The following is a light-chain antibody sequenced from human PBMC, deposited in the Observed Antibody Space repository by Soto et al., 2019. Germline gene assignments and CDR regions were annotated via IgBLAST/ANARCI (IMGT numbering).Light chain of an antibody. Sequence: QAVVTQPPSASGSPGQSLTISCAGTGSDVGAYKYVSWYQQHPGKAPKLIIYEVDKRPSGVPDRFSGSKSGNTASLTVSGLQAEDEADYYCSSYGGSNIPLYVFGTGTKLTVL. CDR3: SSYGGSNIPLYV. CDR2: EVD. J-gene: IGLJ1*01. V-gene: IGLV2-8*01. CDR1: GSDVGAYKY.